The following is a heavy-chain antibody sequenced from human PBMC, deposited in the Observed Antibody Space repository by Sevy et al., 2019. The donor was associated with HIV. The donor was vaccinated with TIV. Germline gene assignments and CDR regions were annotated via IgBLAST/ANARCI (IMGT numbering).Heavy chain of an antibody. CDR3: AKDLLPYGSGSYPLDY. CDR2: IGWNSGSV. Sequence: GGSLRLSCAASGFRFEDYGMHWVRRAPGKGLEWVSGIGWNSGSVGCAVSVKGRFTISRDNAKNLLYLQMNSLTSEDTALYYCAKDLLPYGSGSYPLDYWGQGTVVTVSS. V-gene: IGHV3-9*01. CDR1: GFRFEDYG. D-gene: IGHD3-10*01. J-gene: IGHJ4*02.